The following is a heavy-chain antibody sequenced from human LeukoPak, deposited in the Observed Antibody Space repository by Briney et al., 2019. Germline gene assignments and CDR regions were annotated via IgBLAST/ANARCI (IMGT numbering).Heavy chain of an antibody. J-gene: IGHJ4*02. CDR1: GFTFSTYA. V-gene: IGHV3-30-3*01. Sequence: PGGSLRLSCAASGFTFSTYAMHWVRQAPGKGLEWVAVISYDGSNKYYADSVKGRVTICRDNSKNTLYLQMNSLRAEDTAVYDCARDQDQYYYDSSGYSLPHWGQGTLVTVSS. D-gene: IGHD3-22*01. CDR2: ISYDGSNK. CDR3: ARDQDQYYYDSSGYSLPH.